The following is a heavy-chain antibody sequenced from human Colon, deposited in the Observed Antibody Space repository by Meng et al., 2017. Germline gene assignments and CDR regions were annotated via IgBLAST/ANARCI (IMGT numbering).Heavy chain of an antibody. V-gene: IGHV4-4*02. Sequence: QVRPGEPGPGLRKPSQTLCFTAPAPGYSIRSINWWTWVRQPPGRGLEWLGEIYHSGSTNYNPSLKNRLSLTVDKSNNQFSLTLHSVTAADTAVYYCARVIYASGNMAHLDCWGQGTLVTVSS. CDR3: ARVIYASGNMAHLDC. D-gene: IGHD3-10*01. CDR1: GYSIRSINW. J-gene: IGHJ4*02. CDR2: IYHSGST.